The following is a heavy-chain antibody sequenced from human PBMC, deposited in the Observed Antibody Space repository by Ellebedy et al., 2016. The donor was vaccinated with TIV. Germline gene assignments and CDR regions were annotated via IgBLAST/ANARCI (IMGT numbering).Heavy chain of an antibody. CDR2: IYYSGST. J-gene: IGHJ4*02. CDR3: ARDSGGSGSYFGGFDY. Sequence: MPGGSLRLSCTVSGGAINGSGYYRGWSRQPPGKGLEWIGNIYYSGSTYYNPSLKSRVTISVDTSKNQFSLKMSSVTAADTAVYYCARDSGGSGSYFGGFDYWGQGALVTVSS. CDR1: GGAINGSGYY. V-gene: IGHV4-39*07. D-gene: IGHD3-10*01.